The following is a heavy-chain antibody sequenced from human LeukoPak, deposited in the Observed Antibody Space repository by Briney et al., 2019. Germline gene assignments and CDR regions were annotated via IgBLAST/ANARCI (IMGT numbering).Heavy chain of an antibody. CDR1: GFTFSSYS. Sequence: PGGSLRLSCAASGFTFSSYSMNWVRQAPGKGLEWVSYISSSSSTIYYADSVKGRFTISRDNAKNSLYLQMNSLRAEDTAVYYCAKVSSDYGKNNWFDPWGQGTLVTVSS. CDR2: ISSSSSTI. CDR3: AKVSSDYGKNNWFDP. J-gene: IGHJ5*02. V-gene: IGHV3-48*01. D-gene: IGHD4-17*01.